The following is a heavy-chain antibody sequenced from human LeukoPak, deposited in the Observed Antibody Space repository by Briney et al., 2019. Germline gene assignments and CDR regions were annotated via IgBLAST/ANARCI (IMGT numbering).Heavy chain of an antibody. CDR2: IWYDGSNK. V-gene: IGHV3-30*02. CDR3: AKTAVAGTSVYFDY. CDR1: GFTFSSYG. J-gene: IGHJ4*02. D-gene: IGHD6-19*01. Sequence: GGSLRLSCAASGFTFSSYGMHWVRQAPGKGLEWVAVIWYDGSNKYYADSVKGRFTISRDNSKNTLYLQMNSLRAEDTAVYYCAKTAVAGTSVYFDYWGQGTLVTVSS.